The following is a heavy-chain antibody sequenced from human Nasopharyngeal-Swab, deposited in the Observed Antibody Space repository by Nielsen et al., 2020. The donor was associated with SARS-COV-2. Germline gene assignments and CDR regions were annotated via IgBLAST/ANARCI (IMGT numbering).Heavy chain of an antibody. CDR2: INHSGST. J-gene: IGHJ4*02. Sequence: LETLSLTCAVYGGSFSGYYWSWIRQPPGKGLEWIGEINHSGSTNYNPSLKSRVTISVDTSKNQFSLKLSSVTAADTAVYYCARGRGVWFGDLLYAWDYWGQGTLVTVSS. CDR3: ARGRGVWFGDLLYAWDY. V-gene: IGHV4-34*01. D-gene: IGHD3-10*01. CDR1: GGSFSGYY.